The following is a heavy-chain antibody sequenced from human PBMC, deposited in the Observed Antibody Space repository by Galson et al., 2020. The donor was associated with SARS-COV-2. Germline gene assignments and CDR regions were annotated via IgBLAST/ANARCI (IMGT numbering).Heavy chain of an antibody. CDR1: GFTFSIYA. V-gene: IGHV3-23*01. CDR3: AKDGVRYDILTGYDY. D-gene: IGHD3-9*01. CDR2: ISGSGGST. Sequence: GGSLRLSCAASGFTFSIYAMSWVRQAPGKGLEWVSAISGSGGSTYYADSVKGRFTISRDNSKNTLYLQMNSLRAEDTAAYYCAKDGVRYDILTGYDYWGQGTLVTVA. J-gene: IGHJ4*02.